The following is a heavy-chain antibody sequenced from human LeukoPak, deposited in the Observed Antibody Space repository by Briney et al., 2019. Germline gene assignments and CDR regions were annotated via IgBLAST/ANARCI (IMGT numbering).Heavy chain of an antibody. J-gene: IGHJ4*02. CDR1: GGSFSGYY. Sequence: SETLSLTCAVYGGSFSGYYWSWIRQPPGKGLEWIGEINHSGSTNYNPSLKSRVTISVDTSKNQFSLKLSSVTAADTAVYYCAREPDYYDSSGYYPHWGQGTLVTVSS. CDR2: INHSGST. CDR3: AREPDYYDSSGYYPH. D-gene: IGHD3-22*01. V-gene: IGHV4-34*01.